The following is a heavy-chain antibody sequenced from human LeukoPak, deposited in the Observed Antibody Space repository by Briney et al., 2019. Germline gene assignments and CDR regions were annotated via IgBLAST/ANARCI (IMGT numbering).Heavy chain of an antibody. CDR2: IKQDGSEK. CDR1: GFTFSYYW. CDR3: ARGVREMTTVVTSFDY. Sequence: GGSLRLSCAASGFTFSYYWMGWVRQAPGKGLEWVANIKQDGSEKYYVDSVKGRFTISRDNAKNSLYLEMSSLKAEDTAVYYCARGVREMTTVVTSFDYWGQGTLVTVSS. D-gene: IGHD4-23*01. J-gene: IGHJ4*02. V-gene: IGHV3-7*01.